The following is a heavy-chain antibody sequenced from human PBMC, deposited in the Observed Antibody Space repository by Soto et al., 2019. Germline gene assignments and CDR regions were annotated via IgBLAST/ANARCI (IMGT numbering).Heavy chain of an antibody. CDR1: GFTFSSYG. Sequence: QVQLVESGGGVVQPGRSLRLSCAASGFTFSSYGMHWVRQAPGKGLEWVAVISYDGSNKYYADSVKGRFTISRENSKNTLSLQMNSLSAEDTAVYYCAKSLSRGGYCTNGVCYYFDYWGQGTLVTVSS. V-gene: IGHV3-30*18. J-gene: IGHJ4*02. CDR2: ISYDGSNK. CDR3: AKSLSRGGYCTNGVCYYFDY. D-gene: IGHD2-8*01.